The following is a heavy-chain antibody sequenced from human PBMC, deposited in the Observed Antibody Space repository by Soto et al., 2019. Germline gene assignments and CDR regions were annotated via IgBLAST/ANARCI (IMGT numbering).Heavy chain of an antibody. CDR2: IYPGDSDT. J-gene: IGHJ5*02. D-gene: IGHD3-3*01. V-gene: IGHV5-51*01. Sequence: PGESLKISCKGSGYSFTSYWIGWVRQMPGKGLEWMGIIYPGDSDTRYSPSLQGQVTISADKSISTAYLQWSSLKASDTAMYYCARRDYDFWSGYPNTHNWFDPWGQGTLVTVSS. CDR3: ARRDYDFWSGYPNTHNWFDP. CDR1: GYSFTSYW.